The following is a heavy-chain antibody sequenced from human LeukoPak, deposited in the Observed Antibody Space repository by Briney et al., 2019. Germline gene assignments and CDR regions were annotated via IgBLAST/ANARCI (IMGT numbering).Heavy chain of an antibody. V-gene: IGHV3-53*01. CDR3: ATEGDTDDAFDT. D-gene: IGHD2-21*01. J-gene: IGHJ3*02. CDR1: GFTVSRNY. Sequence: TGGSLRLSCEVSGFTVSRNYMNWVRQAPGKGLEWVSLISNTGGTYYADSVKGRFTISRDKSKNTLLLQMNSLRVDDTAVYYCATEGDTDDAFDTWGQGTMVTVSS. CDR2: ISNTGGT.